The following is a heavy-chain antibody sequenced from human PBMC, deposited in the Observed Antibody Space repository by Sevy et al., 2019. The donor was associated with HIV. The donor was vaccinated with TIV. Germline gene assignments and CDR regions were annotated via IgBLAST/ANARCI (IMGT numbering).Heavy chain of an antibody. V-gene: IGHV3-53*01. Sequence: GGSLRLSCAASGFTVSSSYMTWVRQPPGKGLEWVSVIYSGGSTYNADSVKGRFTISRDNSNNTLYLQMNNLRADDTAVYYCARGRGVFGAVAINWFDPWGQGALVTVSS. J-gene: IGHJ5*02. CDR1: GFTVSSSY. CDR3: ARGRGVFGAVAINWFDP. CDR2: IYSGGST. D-gene: IGHD3-3*01.